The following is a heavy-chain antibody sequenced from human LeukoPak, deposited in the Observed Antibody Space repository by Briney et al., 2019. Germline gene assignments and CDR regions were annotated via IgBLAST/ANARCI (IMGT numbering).Heavy chain of an antibody. CDR2: INPNSGGT. Sequence: ASVKVSCKTSAYTFTGYYMHWVRQAPGQGLEWMGWINPNSGGTNYAQKFQGRVTMTRDTSISTAYMELSRLRSDDTAVYYCARAPPGMATIKHRAFDVWGQGTMVTVSS. CDR1: AYTFTGYY. V-gene: IGHV1-2*02. J-gene: IGHJ3*01. D-gene: IGHD5-24*01. CDR3: ARAPPGMATIKHRAFDV.